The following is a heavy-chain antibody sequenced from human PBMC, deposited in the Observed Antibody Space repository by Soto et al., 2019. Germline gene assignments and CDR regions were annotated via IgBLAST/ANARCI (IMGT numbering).Heavy chain of an antibody. J-gene: IGHJ3*02. D-gene: IGHD3-22*01. V-gene: IGHV3-23*01. CDR3: AKDLGVPFSDSSGIEDAFDS. Sequence: EVQLLESGGGLVQPGGSLRLSCAASGFTFSSYAMSWVRQAPGKGLEWVSAISGSGGSTYYADSVKGRFTNSRDNTKNTLYLQMHSLGADVTSVYSCAKDLGVPFSDSSGIEDAFDSWDLGTIVTVSS. CDR2: ISGSGGST. CDR1: GFTFSSYA.